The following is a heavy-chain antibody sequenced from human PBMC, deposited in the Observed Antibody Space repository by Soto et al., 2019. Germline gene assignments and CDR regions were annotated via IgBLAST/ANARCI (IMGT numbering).Heavy chain of an antibody. Sequence: EVQLVESGGGLVKPGGSLRLSCAASGFTFSSYSMNWVRQAPGKGLEWVSSISSSSSYIYYADSVKGRFTISRDNAENSLYLQMNSLRAEDTAVYYCARTLSIAAAGTGPNWFHPWGQGTLVTVSS. CDR2: ISSSSSYI. V-gene: IGHV3-21*01. D-gene: IGHD6-13*01. J-gene: IGHJ5*02. CDR1: GFTFSSYS. CDR3: ARTLSIAAAGTGPNWFHP.